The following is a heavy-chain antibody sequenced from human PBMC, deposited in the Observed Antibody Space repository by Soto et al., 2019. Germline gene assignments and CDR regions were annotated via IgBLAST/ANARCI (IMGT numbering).Heavy chain of an antibody. V-gene: IGHV1-69*13. Sequence: ASVKVSCKASGGTFSSYAISWVRQAPGQGLEWMGGIIPIFGTANYAQKFQGRVTITADESTSTAYMELSSLRSEDTAVYYCARGDSSGWYFGFDYWGQGTLVTVSS. CDR3: ARGDSSGWYFGFDY. D-gene: IGHD6-19*01. CDR2: IIPIFGTA. CDR1: GGTFSSYA. J-gene: IGHJ4*02.